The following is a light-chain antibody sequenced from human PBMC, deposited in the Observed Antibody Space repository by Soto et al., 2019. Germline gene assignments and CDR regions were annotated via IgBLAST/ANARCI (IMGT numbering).Light chain of an antibody. CDR2: DAS. Sequence: EIVLTQSPATLSLSPGARATLSCRASQSVSSYLAWYQQKPGQAPSLLIYDASNRATGIPARFSGSGSGTDFTLTISSLEPEDFAVYDCQQRSNWPSFGPGTKVDIK. CDR1: QSVSSY. CDR3: QQRSNWPS. J-gene: IGKJ3*01. V-gene: IGKV3-11*01.